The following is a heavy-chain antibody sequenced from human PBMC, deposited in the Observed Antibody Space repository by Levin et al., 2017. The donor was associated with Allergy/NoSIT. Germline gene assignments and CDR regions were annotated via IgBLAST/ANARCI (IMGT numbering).Heavy chain of an antibody. CDR2: IIPIFGTA. Sequence: ASVKVSCKASGGTLTIYTISWVRQAPGQGLEWMGGIIPIFGTANYSQNFHDRVTITADKSTKTTYMELTGLRSEDTAVYYCARGLVAAPYGAWGQGTLVTVS. D-gene: IGHD3-10*01. J-gene: IGHJ5*02. CDR1: GGTLTIYT. V-gene: IGHV1-69*06. CDR3: ARGLVAAPYGA.